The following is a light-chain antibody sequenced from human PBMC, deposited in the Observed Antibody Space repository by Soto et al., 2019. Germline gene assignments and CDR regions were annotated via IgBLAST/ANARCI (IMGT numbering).Light chain of an antibody. CDR2: EVS. CDR3: SSYTARSTWV. J-gene: IGLJ3*02. Sequence: QSVLTQPASVSGSPGQSITISCIGTSSDVGGYNYVSWYQQHPGTSPKLIIYEVSNRPSGVSNRFSGSKSGNTASLIISGLRAEDEGDYYCSSYTARSTWVFGGGTQLTVL. V-gene: IGLV2-14*01. CDR1: SSDVGGYNY.